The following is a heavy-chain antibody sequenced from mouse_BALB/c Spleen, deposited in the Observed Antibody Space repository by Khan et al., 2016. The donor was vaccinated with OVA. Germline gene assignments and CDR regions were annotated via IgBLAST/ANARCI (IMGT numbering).Heavy chain of an antibody. D-gene: IGHD1-1*01. CDR1: GYTFTDYV. V-gene: IGHV1-77*01. CDR2: IYPGSGST. J-gene: IGHJ3*01. CDR3: ARGGYSVFAY. Sequence: VQLQESGPELVKPGASVKMSCKASGYTFTDYVINWVKQRTGQGLEWIGDIYPGSGSTYSNEKFKGKATLPADKSSTTAYMQLSSLPFEDSAVYFCARGGYSVFAYWGQGTLVTVSA.